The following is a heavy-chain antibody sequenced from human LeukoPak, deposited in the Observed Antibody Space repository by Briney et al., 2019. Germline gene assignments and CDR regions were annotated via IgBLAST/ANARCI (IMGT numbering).Heavy chain of an antibody. CDR1: GGSFSGYY. D-gene: IGHD1-26*01. Sequence: SETLSLTCAVYGGSFSGYYWSWIRQPPGKGLEWIGEINHSGSTNYNPSLKSRVTISVDTSKNQFSLKLSSVTAADTAVYYCARGVGATYFDYWGQGTLVTASS. V-gene: IGHV4-34*01. J-gene: IGHJ4*02. CDR3: ARGVGATYFDY. CDR2: INHSGST.